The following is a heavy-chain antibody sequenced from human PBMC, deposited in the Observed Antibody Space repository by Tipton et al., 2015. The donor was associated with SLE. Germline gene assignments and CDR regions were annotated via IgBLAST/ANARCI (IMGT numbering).Heavy chain of an antibody. CDR2: ISYTGST. Sequence: TLSLTCTVSGGSMSSYYWSWIRLPPGKGLEWIGCISYTGSTSYIPSLKSRVTISIDKSHSQVSLNLSSVTAADTAVYYCARGKTAAAIVYWGQGTLVSVSS. CDR1: GGSMSSYY. CDR3: ARGKTAAAIVY. V-gene: IGHV4-59*12. J-gene: IGHJ4*02. D-gene: IGHD6-13*01.